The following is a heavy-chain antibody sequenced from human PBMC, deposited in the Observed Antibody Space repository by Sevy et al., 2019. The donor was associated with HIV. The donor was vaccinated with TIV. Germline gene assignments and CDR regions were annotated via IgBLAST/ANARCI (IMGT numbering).Heavy chain of an antibody. V-gene: IGHV4-59*01. D-gene: IGHD1-1*01. CDR2: IYFTGNT. J-gene: IGHJ5*02. CDR3: ARDSTTHPRVLDH. CDR1: GGSISSYF. Sequence: SETLSLTCSVSGGSISSYFWTWVRQSPGKGLEWIGNIYFTGNTDYSPSLKSRVTLSLDTSKSQFSLTLKSVTAADTAIYFCARDSTTHPRVLDHWGQGTLVTVSS.